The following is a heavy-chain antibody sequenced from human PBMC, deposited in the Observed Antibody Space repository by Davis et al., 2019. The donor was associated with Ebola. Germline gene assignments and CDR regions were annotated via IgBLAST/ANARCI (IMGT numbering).Heavy chain of an antibody. CDR3: VRFGRGAY. CDR1: DGSISSHY. D-gene: IGHD3-16*01. V-gene: IGHV4-59*11. J-gene: IGHJ4*02. CDR2: IYDSGRT. Sequence: PSETLSLTCSFSDGSISSHYWNWIRQPPGKGLEWVRIIYDSGRTNYNPSLKSRVTISADTSKNQFSLNLRSVTAADTAVYYCVRFGRGAYWGQGTLVTVSS.